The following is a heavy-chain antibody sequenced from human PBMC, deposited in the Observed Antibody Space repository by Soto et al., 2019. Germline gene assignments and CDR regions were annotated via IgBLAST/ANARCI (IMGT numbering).Heavy chain of an antibody. CDR3: AIKAMLDGSEYFQD. D-gene: IGHD3-10*02. CDR2: RYYSGGT. V-gene: IGHV4-39*01. Sequence: QLQLREPGPGLVRPSETLSLTCTVSGGSMKSSTYYWSWIRQPPGKGLEWIGTRYYSGGTSYNPSLKSRVAISVDTSKKQFSLKLSSMTAADTAVYYCAIKAMLDGSEYFQDWGQGTLVTVSS. CDR1: GGSMKSSTYY. J-gene: IGHJ1*01.